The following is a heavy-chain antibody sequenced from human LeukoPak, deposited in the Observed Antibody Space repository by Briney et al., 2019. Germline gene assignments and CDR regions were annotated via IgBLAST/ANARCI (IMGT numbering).Heavy chain of an antibody. D-gene: IGHD5-18*01. V-gene: IGHV3-30-3*01. CDR3: ARDRLREYSYGFSSFGY. CDR2: ISYDGSNK. J-gene: IGHJ4*02. Sequence: GRSLRLSCAASGFTFSSYAMHWVRQAPGKGLEWVAVISYDGSNKYYADSVKGRFTISRDNSKNTLYLQMNSLRAEDTAVYYCARDRLREYSYGFSSFGYWGQGTLVTVSS. CDR1: GFTFSSYA.